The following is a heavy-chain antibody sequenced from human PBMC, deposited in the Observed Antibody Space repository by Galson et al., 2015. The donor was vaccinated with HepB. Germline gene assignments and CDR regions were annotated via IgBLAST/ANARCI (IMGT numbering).Heavy chain of an antibody. J-gene: IGHJ4*02. CDR1: GYSLRTSGVG. V-gene: IGHV2-5*01. D-gene: IGHD3-9*01. CDR2: IYWNADK. Sequence: PALVKPTQTLTLTCTFSGYSLRTSGVGVGWIRQPPGKALEWLALIYWNADKRYSPSLKSRLTITKDTSKNQVVLTMTNMDPVDTATYYCAHDDILTGYFDYGGQGTLVTVSS. CDR3: AHDDILTGYFDY.